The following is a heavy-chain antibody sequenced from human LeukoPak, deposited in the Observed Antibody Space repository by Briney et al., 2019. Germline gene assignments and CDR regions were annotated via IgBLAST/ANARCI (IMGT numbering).Heavy chain of an antibody. CDR2: IDHSGST. CDR3: ARLIKTSSIAAAGDGWFDP. CDR1: GYSISSGYY. J-gene: IGHJ5*02. D-gene: IGHD6-13*01. V-gene: IGHV4-38-2*01. Sequence: PSETLSLTCAVSGYSISSGYYCGWIRQPPGKGLELCGSIDHSGSTYYNPSLKSRVTISVDTSKNQFSLKLSSVTAADTAVYYCARLIKTSSIAAAGDGWFDPWGQGTLVTVSS.